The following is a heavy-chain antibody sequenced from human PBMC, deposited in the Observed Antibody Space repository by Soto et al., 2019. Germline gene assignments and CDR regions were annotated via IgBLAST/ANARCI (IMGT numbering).Heavy chain of an antibody. V-gene: IGHV5-10-1*01. D-gene: IGHD1-1*01. CDR3: ARQTTLQSFDY. CDR1: GYSFTSNW. Sequence: EVQLLQSGAEVKRPGEFLRISCKGSGYSFTSNWITWVRQMPGKGLEWMGTIDPADSSTNYSPSFQGHVSMSADKSISTAYLQWSSLKTSDTAIYYCARQTTLQSFDYWGQGTLVTVSS. CDR2: IDPADSST. J-gene: IGHJ4*02.